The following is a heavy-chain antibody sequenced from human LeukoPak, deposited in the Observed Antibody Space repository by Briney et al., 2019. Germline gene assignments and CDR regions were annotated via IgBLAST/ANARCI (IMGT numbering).Heavy chain of an antibody. V-gene: IGHV3-48*03. Sequence: PGGSLRLSCAASGFTFSSYEMNWVRQAPGKGLEWVSYISSSGSTIYYADSVKGRFTISRDNAKNSLYLQMNSLRAEDTAVYYCARRDYDILTGYYLWGQGTLVTVYS. CDR2: ISSSGSTI. CDR1: GFTFSSYE. D-gene: IGHD3-9*01. J-gene: IGHJ5*02. CDR3: ARRDYDILTGYYL.